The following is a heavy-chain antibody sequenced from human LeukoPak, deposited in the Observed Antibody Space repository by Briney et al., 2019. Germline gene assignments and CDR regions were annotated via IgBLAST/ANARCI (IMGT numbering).Heavy chain of an antibody. CDR3: ARVRGSDIWFDP. D-gene: IGHD2-15*01. CDR1: GGSISSGGYS. CDR2: IYHSGST. Sequence: PSQTLSLTCAVSGGSISSGGYSWSWIRQPPGKGLEWIGYIYHSGSTYYNPSLKSRVTISVDRSKSQFSLKLSSVTAADTAVYYCARVRGSDIWFDPWGQGTLVTVSS. V-gene: IGHV4-30-2*01. J-gene: IGHJ5*02.